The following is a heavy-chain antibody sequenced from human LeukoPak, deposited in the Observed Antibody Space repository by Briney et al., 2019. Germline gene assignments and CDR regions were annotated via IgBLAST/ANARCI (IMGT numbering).Heavy chain of an antibody. CDR1: GFTCADFA. J-gene: IGHJ5*02. D-gene: IGHD6-6*01. CDR3: SRARTGTWLDP. V-gene: IGHV3-49*04. Sequence: GGSLRLSCTASGFTCADFAMAWVRQAPGKGLEWVGFIRSKDYGGTTEYAASVKGRITISRDDSKNIAYLQMNSLKTEDTAVYYCSRARTGTWLDPWGQGTLVTVSS. CDR2: IRSKDYGGTT.